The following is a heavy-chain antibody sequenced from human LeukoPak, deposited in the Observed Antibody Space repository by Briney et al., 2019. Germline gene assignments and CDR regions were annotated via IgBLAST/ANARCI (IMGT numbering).Heavy chain of an antibody. CDR2: ISRSSTTI. Sequence: PGGSLRLSCAASGFTFSSYSMNWVRQAPGKGLEWVSDISRSSTTIYYADSVKGRFTISRDNAKNSLYLQMNSLRVEDTAVYYCAKDRCSNGIGCYYYYMDVWGKGTTVTISS. CDR3: AKDRCSNGIGCYYYYMDV. J-gene: IGHJ6*03. V-gene: IGHV3-48*01. D-gene: IGHD2-8*01. CDR1: GFTFSSYS.